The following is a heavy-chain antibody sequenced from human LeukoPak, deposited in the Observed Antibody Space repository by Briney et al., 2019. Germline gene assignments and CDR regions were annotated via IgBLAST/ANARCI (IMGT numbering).Heavy chain of an antibody. Sequence: ETLSLTCSVSGGSISSSNFHWGWIRQAPGKGLDWIGNIFYSGRTSYNPSLKSRVTISIDAPKNQFSLKLSSVTAADTAMYYCARGAPWNLITFGGAHSDYWGRGMLVTVSS. J-gene: IGHJ4*02. D-gene: IGHD3-16*01. CDR2: IFYSGRT. CDR3: ARGAPWNLITFGGAHSDY. CDR1: GGSISSSNFH. V-gene: IGHV4-39*07.